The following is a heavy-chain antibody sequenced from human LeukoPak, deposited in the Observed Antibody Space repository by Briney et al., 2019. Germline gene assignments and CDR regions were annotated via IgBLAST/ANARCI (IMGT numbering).Heavy chain of an antibody. CDR1: GFTFDDYG. D-gene: IGHD6-13*01. Sequence: GGSLRLSCAASGFTFDDYGMSWVRQAPGKGLEWVSAISGSGGSTYYADSVKGRFTISRDNSKNTLYLQMNSLRAEDTAVYYCAKEYIAAAFLFDYWGQGTLVTVSS. CDR3: AKEYIAAAFLFDY. CDR2: ISGSGGST. V-gene: IGHV3-23*01. J-gene: IGHJ4*02.